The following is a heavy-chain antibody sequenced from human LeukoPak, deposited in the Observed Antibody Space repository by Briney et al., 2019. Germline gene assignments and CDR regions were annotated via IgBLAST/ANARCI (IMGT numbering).Heavy chain of an antibody. CDR2: IYYSGST. J-gene: IGHJ4*02. D-gene: IGHD1-26*01. CDR3: ARHGASGSYLYYFDY. Sequence: SETLSLTCTVSGGSISSYYWSWIRQTPGKGLEWIGYIYYSGSTNCNPSLKSRVTISVDTSKNQFSLKLSSVTAADTAAYFCARHGASGSYLYYFDYWGQGTLVTVSS. V-gene: IGHV4-59*08. CDR1: GGSISSYY.